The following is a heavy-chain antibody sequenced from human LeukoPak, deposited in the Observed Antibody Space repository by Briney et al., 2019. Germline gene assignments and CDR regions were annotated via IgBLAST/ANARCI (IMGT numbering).Heavy chain of an antibody. CDR2: ISSSSSTI. V-gene: IGHV3-48*01. Sequence: GGSLRLSCAASGFTFSSYSMNWVRQAPGKGLEWVSYISSSSSTIYYADSVKGRFTISRDNAKNSLYLQMNSLRAEDTAVYYCAKDPSFRPGYFDYWGQGTLVTVSS. J-gene: IGHJ4*02. CDR1: GFTFSSYS. CDR3: AKDPSFRPGYFDY.